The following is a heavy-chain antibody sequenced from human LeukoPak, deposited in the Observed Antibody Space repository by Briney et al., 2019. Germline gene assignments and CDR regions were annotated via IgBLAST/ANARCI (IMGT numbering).Heavy chain of an antibody. CDR3: AREGAAAAGTGNYYYYMDV. D-gene: IGHD6-13*01. CDR1: GGSISSYY. J-gene: IGHJ6*03. CDR2: IYYSGST. Sequence: SETLSLTCTVSGGSISSYYWSWIRQPPGKGLEWIGYIYYSGSTNYNPSLKSRVTISVDTSKNQFSLQLNSVTPEDTAVYYCAREGAAAAGTGNYYYYMDVWGKGTTVTISS. V-gene: IGHV4-59*12.